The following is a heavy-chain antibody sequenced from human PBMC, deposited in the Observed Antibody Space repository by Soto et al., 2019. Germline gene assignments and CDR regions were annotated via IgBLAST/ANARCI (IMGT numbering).Heavy chain of an antibody. V-gene: IGHV1-69*06. CDR1: GGTFSSYA. CDR3: ASDGNSYGSGSDYYYYGMDV. D-gene: IGHD3-10*01. CDR2: IIPIFGTA. Sequence: QVQLVQSGAEVKKPGSSVKVSCKASGGTFSSYAISWVRQAPGQGLEWMGGIIPIFGTANYAQKFQGRVTITADKSTSTAYMELSSLRSEDTAVYYCASDGNSYGSGSDYYYYGMDVWGQGTTVTVSS. J-gene: IGHJ6*02.